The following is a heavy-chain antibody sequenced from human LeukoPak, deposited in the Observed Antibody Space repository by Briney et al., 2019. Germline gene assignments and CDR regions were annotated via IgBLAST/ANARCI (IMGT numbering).Heavy chain of an antibody. CDR3: AKDRVCSGGSCYFDY. V-gene: IGHV3-23*01. J-gene: IGHJ4*02. D-gene: IGHD2-15*01. CDR2: ITGSGGST. Sequence: GGSLRLSYAASGFTFSSYAMNWVRQAPGKGLEWVSGITGSGGSTFYADSVKGRFTISRDNSKNTLYLQMNSLRAEDTAVYYCAKDRVCSGGSCYFDYWGQGTLVTVSS. CDR1: GFTFSSYA.